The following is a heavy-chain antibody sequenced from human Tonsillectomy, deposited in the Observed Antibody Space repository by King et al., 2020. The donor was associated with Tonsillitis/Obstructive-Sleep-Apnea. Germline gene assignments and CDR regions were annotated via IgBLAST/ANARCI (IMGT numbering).Heavy chain of an antibody. CDR1: GFTFSSYA. CDR3: ARDSRRDVYVDYGVFMDV. D-gene: IGHD4-17*01. J-gene: IGHJ6*03. V-gene: IGHV3-30*01. CDR2: ISYDGSNK. Sequence: QLVQSGGGVVQPGRSLRLSCAASGFTFSSYAMHRVRQAPGKGLEWVAVISYDGSNKYYADSVKGRFTIYRDNAKNTLYLQMNRLRAEDTAGYYCARDSRRDVYVDYGVFMDVWGNGTTFTVSS.